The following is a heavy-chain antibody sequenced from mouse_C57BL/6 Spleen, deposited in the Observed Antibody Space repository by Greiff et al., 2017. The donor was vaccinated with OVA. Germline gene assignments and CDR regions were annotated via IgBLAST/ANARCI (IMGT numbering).Heavy chain of an antibody. CDR2: ISDGGSYT. J-gene: IGHJ1*03. V-gene: IGHV5-4*01. CDR1: GFTFSSYA. CDR3: ARAAASSLWYYDV. D-gene: IGHD1-1*01. Sequence: EVQVVESGGGLVKPGGSLKLSCAASGFTFSSYAMSWVRQTPEKRLEWVATISDGGSYTYYPDNVKGRFTISRDNAKNNLYLQMSHLKSEDTAMYHCARAAASSLWYYDVWGTGTTVTVSS.